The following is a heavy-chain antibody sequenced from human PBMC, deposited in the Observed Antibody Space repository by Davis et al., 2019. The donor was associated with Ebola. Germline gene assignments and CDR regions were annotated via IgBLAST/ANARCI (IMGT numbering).Heavy chain of an antibody. Sequence: SETLSLTCTVSGGSISSGDYYWSWIRQHPGRGLEWIGYIYYSGSTYYNPSLQSRASISVDAAKNQVSLQLTSMTAADTAVYYCARALGTANDYWGQGTLVTVSS. J-gene: IGHJ4*02. D-gene: IGHD2-21*02. CDR1: GGSISSGDYY. CDR2: IYYSGST. V-gene: IGHV4-30-4*08. CDR3: ARALGTANDY.